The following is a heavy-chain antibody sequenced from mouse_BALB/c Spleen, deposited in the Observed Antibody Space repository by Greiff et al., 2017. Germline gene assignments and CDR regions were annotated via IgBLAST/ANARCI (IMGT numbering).Heavy chain of an antibody. J-gene: IGHJ3*01. D-gene: IGHD2-4*01. CDR3: ARGGYYDYAWFAY. V-gene: IGHV1-7*01. CDR2: INPSTGYT. CDR1: GYTFTSYW. Sequence: VQLVESGAELAKPGASVKMSCKASGYTFTSYWMHWVKQRPGQGLEWIGYINPSTGYTEYNQKFKDKATLTADKSSSTAYMQLSSLTSEDSAVYYCARGGYYDYAWFAYWGQGTLVTVSA.